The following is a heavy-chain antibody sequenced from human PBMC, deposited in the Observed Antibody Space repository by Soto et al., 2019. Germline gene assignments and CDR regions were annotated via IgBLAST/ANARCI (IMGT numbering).Heavy chain of an antibody. CDR1: GFTFSSSW. J-gene: IGHJ5*02. CDR3: VRTKGGDCLMDWFDP. Sequence: HPGGSLRLSCAASGFTFSSSWMHWVCQAPEKGLEWVADIKCDGSEKYYVDSVKGRLTISRDNAKNSLYLQVNSLRAEDMTVYYCVRTKGGDCLMDWFDPWGQGTLVTVSS. D-gene: IGHD2-21*02. CDR2: IKCDGSEK. V-gene: IGHV3-7*03.